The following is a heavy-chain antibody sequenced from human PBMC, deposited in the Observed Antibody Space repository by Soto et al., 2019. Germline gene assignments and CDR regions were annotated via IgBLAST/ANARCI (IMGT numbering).Heavy chain of an antibody. CDR3: ARRSSFGFDS. CDR2: ISYSGIT. CDR1: GGSVSSGSYY. Sequence: QVQLQESGPGLVKPSETLVLTCTVSGGSVSSGSYYWNWIRQPPGKRLEWIGYISYSGITHYSPSLKSRVAIAVDTTKNHCSLKLSSVTAADTAVYYCARRSSFGFDSWGQGTLVTVSS. J-gene: IGHJ4*02. V-gene: IGHV4-61*03. D-gene: IGHD3-3*01.